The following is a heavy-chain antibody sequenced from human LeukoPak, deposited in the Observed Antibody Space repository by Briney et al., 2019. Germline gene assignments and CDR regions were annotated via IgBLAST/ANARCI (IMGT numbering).Heavy chain of an antibody. CDR2: IYYSGST. D-gene: IGHD4-17*01. CDR1: GGSISSSSYY. V-gene: IGHV4-39*01. CDR3: ARHYGDYGDWFDP. Sequence: SETLSLTCTVSGGSISSSSYYWGWIRQPPGKGLEWIGSIYYSGSTYYNPSLKSRVTISVGTSKNQFSLKLSSVTAADTAAYYCARHYGDYGDWFDPWGQGTLVTVSS. J-gene: IGHJ5*02.